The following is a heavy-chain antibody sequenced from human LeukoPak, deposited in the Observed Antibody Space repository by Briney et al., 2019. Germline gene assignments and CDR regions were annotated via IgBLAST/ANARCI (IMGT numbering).Heavy chain of an antibody. V-gene: IGHV3-7*01. CDR1: GFNFYNFW. D-gene: IGHD6-6*01. CDR3: VRDSASRSSGIFDS. Sequence: GGSLRLSCAASGFNFYNFWMTWVRQAPGKGLEWVANIKQDGTEKYYGGSVKGRFTISRDNVKNSVSLQINSLRVDDTAVYYCVRDSASRSSGIFDSWGQGTLVTVSS. CDR2: IKQDGTEK. J-gene: IGHJ4*02.